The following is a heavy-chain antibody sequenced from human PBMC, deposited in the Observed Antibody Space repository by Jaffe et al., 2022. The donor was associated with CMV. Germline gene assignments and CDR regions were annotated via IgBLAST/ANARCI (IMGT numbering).Heavy chain of an antibody. Sequence: EVQLLESGGGLVQPGGSLRLSCAASGFTFSSYAMSWVRQAPGKGLEWVSAISGSGGSTYYADSVKGRFTISRDNSKNTLYLQMNSLRAEDTAVYYCAKDTGIQLWYQYYYYYGMDVWGQGTTVTVSS. J-gene: IGHJ6*02. CDR1: GFTFSSYA. CDR2: ISGSGGST. V-gene: IGHV3-23*01. CDR3: AKDTGIQLWYQYYYYYGMDV. D-gene: IGHD5-18*01.